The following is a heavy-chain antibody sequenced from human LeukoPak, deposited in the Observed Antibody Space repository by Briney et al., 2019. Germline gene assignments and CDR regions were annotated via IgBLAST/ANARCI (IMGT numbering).Heavy chain of an antibody. Sequence: GGSLRLSCAASGFTVSSNYVSWVRQAPGKGLEWVSVIYTGGSKYYAGSVKGRVTISRDSSKNTVFLQMNNLRVEDTALYYCASRSIVNPGGFDYWGQGTLVTVSP. CDR2: IYTGGSK. CDR3: ASRSIVNPGGFDY. J-gene: IGHJ4*02. D-gene: IGHD2-2*01. V-gene: IGHV3-66*01. CDR1: GFTVSSNY.